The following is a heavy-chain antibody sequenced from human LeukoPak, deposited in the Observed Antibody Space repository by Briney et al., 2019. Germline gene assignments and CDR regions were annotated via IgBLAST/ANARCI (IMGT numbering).Heavy chain of an antibody. J-gene: IGHJ4*02. CDR2: ISAYNGNT. V-gene: IGHV1-18*01. Sequence: ASVKVSCKASGYTFTSYGISWVRQAPGQGLEWMVWISAYNGNTNYAQKLQGRITMTTDTSTSTAYMELRSLRSDDTDVYYCARLGHIVVVTANYYFDYWGQGTPVTVSS. CDR1: GYTFTSYG. CDR3: ARLGHIVVVTANYYFDY. D-gene: IGHD2-21*02.